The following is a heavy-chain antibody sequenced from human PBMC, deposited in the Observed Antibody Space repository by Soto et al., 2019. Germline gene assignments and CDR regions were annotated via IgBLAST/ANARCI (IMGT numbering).Heavy chain of an antibody. CDR3: AKSIIAVAGVGY. J-gene: IGHJ4*02. CDR2: ISYDGSNK. D-gene: IGHD6-19*01. CDR1: GFTFSSYA. Sequence: PGGSLRLSCAASGFTFSSYAMHWVRQAPGKGLEWVAVISYDGSNKYCADSVKGRFTISRDNSKNTLYLQMNSLRAEDTAVYYCAKSIIAVAGVGYWGQGTLVTVSS. V-gene: IGHV3-30-3*02.